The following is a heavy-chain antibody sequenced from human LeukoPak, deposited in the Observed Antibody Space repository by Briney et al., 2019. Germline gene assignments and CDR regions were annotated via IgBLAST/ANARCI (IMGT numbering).Heavy chain of an antibody. CDR2: FDPEDGET. V-gene: IGHV1-24*01. CDR1: GYTLTELS. CDR3: ATSANTRWGMDV. Sequence: ASVKVSCQVSGYTLTELSMHWVRQAPGKGLAWMGGFDPEDGETIYAQKFQGRVTMTEDTSTDTAYMELSSLRSEDTAVYYCATSANTRWGMDVWGQGTTVTVSS. D-gene: IGHD4-23*01. J-gene: IGHJ6*02.